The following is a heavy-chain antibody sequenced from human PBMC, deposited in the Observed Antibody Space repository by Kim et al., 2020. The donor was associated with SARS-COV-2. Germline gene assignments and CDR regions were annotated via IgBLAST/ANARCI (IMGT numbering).Heavy chain of an antibody. J-gene: IGHJ4*02. Sequence: ASVKVSCKSSGYTFTTFYIYWVRQAPGQGLEWMGLINPSGGNTTYAHNLQGRVTMTRDTSTSTVHMELRSLTSDDTAVYYCAREGGDWGQGTLVTVSS. CDR1: GYTFTTFY. CDR3: AREGGD. D-gene: IGHD1-26*01. CDR2: INPSGGNT. V-gene: IGHV1-46*01.